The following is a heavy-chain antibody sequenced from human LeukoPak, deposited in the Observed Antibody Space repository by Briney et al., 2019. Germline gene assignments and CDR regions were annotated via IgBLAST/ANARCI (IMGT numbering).Heavy chain of an antibody. V-gene: IGHV4-31*03. J-gene: IGHJ4*02. Sequence: SQTLSLTCTVSGGSISSGGYYWSWIRQHPGKGLEWIGYIYYSGSTNYNPSLKSRVTISVDTSKNQFSLKLSSVTAADTAVYYCARSRVVRGIRYFDYWGQGTLVTVSS. CDR1: GGSISSGGYY. D-gene: IGHD3-10*01. CDR2: IYYSGST. CDR3: ARSRVVRGIRYFDY.